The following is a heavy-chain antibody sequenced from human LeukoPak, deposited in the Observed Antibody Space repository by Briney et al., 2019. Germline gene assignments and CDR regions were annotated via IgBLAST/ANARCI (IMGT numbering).Heavy chain of an antibody. D-gene: IGHD6-13*01. Sequence: PSETLSLTCAVSGDSISSGGYSWSWIRQTPGKGLEWIAYIHDSGSTYNNPSLKSRLSISIDTSKNQFSLKLNSVTAADTAVYYCARVVAAAGNNWFDPWGQGTLVTVSS. CDR2: IHDSGST. CDR1: GDSISSGGYS. CDR3: ARVVAAAGNNWFDP. V-gene: IGHV4-30-4*07. J-gene: IGHJ5*02.